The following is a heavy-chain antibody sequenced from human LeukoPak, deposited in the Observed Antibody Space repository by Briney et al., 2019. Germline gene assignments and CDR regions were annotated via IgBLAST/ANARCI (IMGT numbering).Heavy chain of an antibody. CDR3: ARDWVAGVPFDAFDI. V-gene: IGHV3-7*03. J-gene: IGHJ3*02. D-gene: IGHD3-10*01. Sequence: GGSLRLSCAASGFTLSSYWMSWVRQAPGKGLEWVANIKEDGSEKYYVDSVKGRFTISRDKAKNSLYLHMNSLTAEDTAMYYCARDWVAGVPFDAFDIWGQGIMVSISS. CDR2: IKEDGSEK. CDR1: GFTLSSYW.